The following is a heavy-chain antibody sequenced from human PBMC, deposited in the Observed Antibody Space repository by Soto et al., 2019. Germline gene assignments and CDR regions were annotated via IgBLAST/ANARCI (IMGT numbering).Heavy chain of an antibody. CDR1: GGSISSSSDY. CDR2: IYSGGST. J-gene: IGHJ4*02. CDR3: ARRIAVAAFYFDS. V-gene: IGHV4-39*01. Sequence: PSETLSLTCTVSGGSISSSSDYWGWIRQPPGKGLEWIGSIYSGGSTYYNPSLKSRVTISVDTSTNQFSLKLSSVTAADTAIYYCARRIAVAAFYFDSWGQGTLVTVSS. D-gene: IGHD6-19*01.